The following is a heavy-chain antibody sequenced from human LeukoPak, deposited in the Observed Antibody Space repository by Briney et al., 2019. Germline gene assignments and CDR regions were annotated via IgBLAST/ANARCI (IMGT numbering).Heavy chain of an antibody. CDR3: ARTHSSGWSLATNWFDP. V-gene: IGHV5-51*01. J-gene: IGHJ5*02. CDR2: IYPGDSDT. Sequence: GESLKISCKGSGYSFTSYWIGWVRPIPGKGLEWMAIIYPGDSDTRYSPSFQGQVTISADKSISTAYLQWSSLKASDTAMYYCARTHSSGWSLATNWFDPWGQGTLVTVSS. D-gene: IGHD6-19*01. CDR1: GYSFTSYW.